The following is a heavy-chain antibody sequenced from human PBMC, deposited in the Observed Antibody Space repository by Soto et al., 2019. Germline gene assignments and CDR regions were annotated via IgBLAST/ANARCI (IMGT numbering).Heavy chain of an antibody. J-gene: IGHJ5*02. CDR2: MNPNSGNT. CDR1: GYTFTSYD. CDR3: ARETALGHLAGFDP. V-gene: IGHV1-8*01. Sequence: QVQLVQSGAEVKKPGASVKVSCKASGYTFTSYDINWLRQATGQGLEWMGWMNPNSGNTAYAQKFQGRVTMTRNTSLSTAYMELSSLRSEDTAVYYCARETALGHLAGFDPWGQGILVTVSS. D-gene: IGHD5-18*01.